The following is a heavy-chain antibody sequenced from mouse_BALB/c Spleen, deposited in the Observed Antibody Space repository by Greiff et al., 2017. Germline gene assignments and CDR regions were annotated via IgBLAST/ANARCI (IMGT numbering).Heavy chain of an antibody. J-gene: IGHJ4*01. Sequence: EVMLVESGGGLVKPGGSLKLSCAASGFTFSSYGMSWVRQTPDKRLEWVATISSGGSYTYYPDSVKGRFTISRDNAKNTLYLQMSSLKSEDTAMYYCARQLDGSSYYYAMDYWGQGTSVTVSS. V-gene: IGHV5-6*03. D-gene: IGHD1-1*01. CDR2: ISSGGSYT. CDR3: ARQLDGSSYYYAMDY. CDR1: GFTFSSYG.